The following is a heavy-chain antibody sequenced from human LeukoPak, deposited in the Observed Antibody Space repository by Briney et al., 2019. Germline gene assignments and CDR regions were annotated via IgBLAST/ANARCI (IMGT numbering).Heavy chain of an antibody. Sequence: SETLSLTCTVSGGSISSYYWSWIRQPPGKGLEWIGYIYYSGSTNYNPSLKSRVTISVDTSKNQFSLKLSSVTAADTAVYYCARVSYDFWSGTPSYYYYYYMDVWGKGTTVTVSS. D-gene: IGHD3-3*01. CDR3: ARVSYDFWSGTPSYYYYYYMDV. CDR2: IYYSGST. CDR1: GGSISSYY. V-gene: IGHV4-59*01. J-gene: IGHJ6*03.